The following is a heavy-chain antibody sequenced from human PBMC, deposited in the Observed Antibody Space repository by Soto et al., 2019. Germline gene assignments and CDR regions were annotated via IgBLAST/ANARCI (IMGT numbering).Heavy chain of an antibody. CDR3: ARGGPFCSGGSCYPDY. V-gene: IGHV3-33*01. CDR1: GFTFSSYG. J-gene: IGHJ4*02. Sequence: GGSLRLSCAASGFTFSSYGMHWVRQAPGKGLEWVAVIWYDGSNKYYADSVKGRFTISRDNYKNTLYLQMNSLRAEDTAVYYCARGGPFCSGGSCYPDYWGQGTMVTVSS. D-gene: IGHD2-15*01. CDR2: IWYDGSNK.